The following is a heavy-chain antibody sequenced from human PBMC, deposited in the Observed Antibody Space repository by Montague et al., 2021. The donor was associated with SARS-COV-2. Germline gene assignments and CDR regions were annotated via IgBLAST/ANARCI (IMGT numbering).Heavy chain of an antibody. V-gene: IGHV2-5*02. CDR2: VYWDDDK. CDR3: AHRRRNYDMDV. Sequence: PALVKPTQTLTLTCTFSGVSLTSNNVGVGWIRRPPGKALECLAFVYWDDDKRYSPSLQSRLTITKDTSKNQVVLTMTNMDPVDTGTYYCAHRRRNYDMDVWGQGTTVTASS. J-gene: IGHJ6*02. CDR1: GVSLTSNNVG.